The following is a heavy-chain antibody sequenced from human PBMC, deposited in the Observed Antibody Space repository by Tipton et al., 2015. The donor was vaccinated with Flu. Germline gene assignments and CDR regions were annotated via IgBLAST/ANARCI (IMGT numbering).Heavy chain of an antibody. V-gene: IGHV4-39*01. Sequence: TLSLTCTVSGGSISSSSYYWGWIRQPPGKGLEWIGSIYYSGSTYYNPSLKSRVTISVDTSKNQFSLKLSSVTAADTAVYYCARREYCSSTSCYYIVYFDLWGRGTLVTVSS. CDR1: GGSISSSSYY. CDR2: IYYSGST. CDR3: ARREYCSSTSCYYIVYFDL. J-gene: IGHJ2*01. D-gene: IGHD2-2*01.